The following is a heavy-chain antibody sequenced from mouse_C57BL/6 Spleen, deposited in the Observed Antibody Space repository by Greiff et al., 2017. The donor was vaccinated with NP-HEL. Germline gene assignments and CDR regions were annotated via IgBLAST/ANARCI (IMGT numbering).Heavy chain of an antibody. CDR1: GYTFTSYW. J-gene: IGHJ2*01. CDR2: INPSNGGT. Sequence: QVHVKQPGTELVKPGASVKLSCKASGYTFTSYWMHWVKQKPGQGLEWIGNINPSNGGTNYNEKFKSKATLTVDKSSSTAYMQLSSLTSEDSAVYYCARWRDWDPLDYWGQGTTLTVSS. CDR3: ARWRDWDPLDY. D-gene: IGHD4-1*01. V-gene: IGHV1-53*01.